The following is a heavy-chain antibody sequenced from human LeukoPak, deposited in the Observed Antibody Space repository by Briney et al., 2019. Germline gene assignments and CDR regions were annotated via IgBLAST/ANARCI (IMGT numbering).Heavy chain of an antibody. V-gene: IGHV3-13*01. Sequence: AGGSLRLFCAASGFTFSDYDMHWVRQATGKGLEWVSAIGTAGDTYYTGSVKGRFTISRENAKSSLYLQMNSLRAGDTAVYYCARVAKERVGGVYYFDYWGQGTLVTVSS. J-gene: IGHJ4*02. CDR3: ARVAKERVGGVYYFDY. CDR2: IGTAGDT. D-gene: IGHD1-1*01. CDR1: GFTFSDYD.